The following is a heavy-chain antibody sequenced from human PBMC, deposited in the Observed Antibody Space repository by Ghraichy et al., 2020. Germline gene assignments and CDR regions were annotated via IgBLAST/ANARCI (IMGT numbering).Heavy chain of an antibody. CDR1: GFLFTGYY. CDR2: INPNSGGT. J-gene: IGHJ4*02. CDR3: AKKGSSNSWYDYFDS. D-gene: IGHD6-13*01. V-gene: IGHV1-2*02. Sequence: VKVSCKASGFLFTGYYLHWVRQAPGQGLEWMGWINPNSGGTNYAQKFQGRVTMTRDTSISTVYMELSRLTSDDTAVYYCAKKGSSNSWYDYFDSWGQGTLVTVSS.